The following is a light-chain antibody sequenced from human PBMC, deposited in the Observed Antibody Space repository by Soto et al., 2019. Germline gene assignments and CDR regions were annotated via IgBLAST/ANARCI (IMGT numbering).Light chain of an antibody. J-gene: IGKJ1*01. V-gene: IGKV3-11*01. Sequence: DIVLTQSPASLSLSPCERATLSSRASQSVGTFFARYQHKPDPAPGPIIFDASNWTSDSPVRLRGSGSGTDFALTISSLGPEDFALYTCQQCYSWRQCTFGQGTKV. CDR1: QSVGTF. CDR3: QQCYSWRQCT. CDR2: DAS.